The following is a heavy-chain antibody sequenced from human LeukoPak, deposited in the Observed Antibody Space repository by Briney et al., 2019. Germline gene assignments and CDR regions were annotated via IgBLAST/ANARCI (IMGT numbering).Heavy chain of an antibody. J-gene: IGHJ4*02. CDR2: IKCDGSEK. CDR3: VRGEAITMIVVVITINY. V-gene: IGHV3-52*01. CDR1: GFTFGSSW. D-gene: IGHD3-22*01. Sequence: LGGSLRLSCAASGFTFGSSWMHWVCQAPEKGLEWVADIKCDGSEKYYVDSVKGRLTISRDNAKNSLYLQVNSLRAEDMTVYYCVRGEAITMIVVVITINYWGQGTLVTVSS.